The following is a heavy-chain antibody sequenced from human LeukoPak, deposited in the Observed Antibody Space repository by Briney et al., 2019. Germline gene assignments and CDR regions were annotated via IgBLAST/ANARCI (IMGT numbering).Heavy chain of an antibody. Sequence: ASVKVSCKASGGTCSSYAISWVRQAPGQGLEWMGRIIPILGIANYAQKFQGRVTITADKSTSTAYMELSSLRSEDTAVYYCASMGGRSIAAAAPYYFDYWGQGTLVTVSS. J-gene: IGHJ4*02. V-gene: IGHV1-69*04. D-gene: IGHD6-13*01. CDR1: GGTCSSYA. CDR2: IIPILGIA. CDR3: ASMGGRSIAAAAPYYFDY.